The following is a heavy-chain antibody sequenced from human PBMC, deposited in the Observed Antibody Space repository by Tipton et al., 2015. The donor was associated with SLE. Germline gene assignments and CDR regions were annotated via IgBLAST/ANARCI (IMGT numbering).Heavy chain of an antibody. D-gene: IGHD1-26*01. CDR1: GGSISSSNW. Sequence: TLSLTCAVSGGSISSSNWWSWVRQPPGKGLEWIGEIYHSGSTNYNPSLKSRVTISVDTSKNQFSLKLSSVTAADTAVYYCASWGLLREGAFDIWGQGTMVTVSS. J-gene: IGHJ3*02. V-gene: IGHV4-4*02. CDR3: ASWGLLREGAFDI. CDR2: IYHSGST.